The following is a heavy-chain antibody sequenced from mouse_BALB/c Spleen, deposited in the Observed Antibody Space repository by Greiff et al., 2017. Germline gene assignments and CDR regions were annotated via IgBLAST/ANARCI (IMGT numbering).Heavy chain of an antibody. D-gene: IGHD1-1*01. Sequence: EVKLMESGGGLVKPGGSLKLSCAASGFTFSDYYMYWVRQTPEKRLEWVATISDGGSYTYYPDSVKGRFTISRDNAKNNLYLQMSSLKSEDTAIYYCARSITTGMDYWGQGTSVTVSS. CDR3: ARSITTGMDY. CDR1: GFTFSDYY. J-gene: IGHJ4*01. V-gene: IGHV5-4*02. CDR2: ISDGGSYT.